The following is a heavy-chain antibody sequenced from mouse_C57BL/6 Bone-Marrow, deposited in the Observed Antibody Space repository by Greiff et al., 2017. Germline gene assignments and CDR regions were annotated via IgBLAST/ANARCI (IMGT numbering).Heavy chain of an antibody. J-gene: IGHJ3*01. CDR2: IRNKANGYTT. D-gene: IGHD5-1*01. V-gene: IGHV7-3*01. CDR3: ARYSTRGLGY. CDR1: GFTFTDYY. Sequence: EVMLVESGGGLVQPGGSLSLSCAASGFTFTDYYMSWVRQPPGKALEWLGFIRNKANGYTTEYSASVKGRFTISRDNSQSILYLQMNALRAEDSATYYCARYSTRGLGYWGQGTLVTVSA.